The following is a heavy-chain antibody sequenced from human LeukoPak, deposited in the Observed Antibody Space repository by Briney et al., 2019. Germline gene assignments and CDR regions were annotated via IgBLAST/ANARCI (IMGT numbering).Heavy chain of an antibody. V-gene: IGHV3-30*02. CDR3: AKGGSSSWTDAFDI. Sequence: GGSLRLSCAASGFTFSSYGMHWVRQAPGKGLEWVAFIRYDGSNKYYADSVKGRFTISRDNPKNTLYLQMNSLRAEDTAVYYCAKGGSSSWTDAFDIWGQGTMVTVSS. D-gene: IGHD6-13*01. CDR2: IRYDGSNK. J-gene: IGHJ3*02. CDR1: GFTFSSYG.